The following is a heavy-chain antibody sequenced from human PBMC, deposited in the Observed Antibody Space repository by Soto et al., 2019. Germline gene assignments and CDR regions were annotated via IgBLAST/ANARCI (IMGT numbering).Heavy chain of an antibody. CDR3: ARRYGVAFDI. CDR2: IYYSGST. J-gene: IGHJ3*02. CDR1: GGSISSYY. Sequence: QVQLQESGPGLVKPSETLSLTCTVSGGSISSYYWSWIRQPPGKGLEWIGYIYYSGSTNYNPSLXRXVXIXXDTSKNQFSLKLSSVTAADTAVYYCARRYGVAFDIWGQGTMVTVSS. D-gene: IGHD3-10*01. V-gene: IGHV4-59*08.